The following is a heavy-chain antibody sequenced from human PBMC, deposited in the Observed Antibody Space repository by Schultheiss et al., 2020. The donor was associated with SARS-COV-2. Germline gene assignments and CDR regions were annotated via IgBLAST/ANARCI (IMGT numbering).Heavy chain of an antibody. J-gene: IGHJ4*02. CDR2: IYTSGST. V-gene: IGHV4-4*07. D-gene: IGHD4-17*01. CDR3: ARVLVGLRGPETDDY. Sequence: SETLSLTCTVSGGSISSYYWSWIRQPPGKGLEWIGRIYTSGSTNYNPSLKSLVTISVDTSKNQFSLKLSSVTAADTAVYYCARVLVGLRGPETDDYWGQGTLVTVSS. CDR1: GGSISSYY.